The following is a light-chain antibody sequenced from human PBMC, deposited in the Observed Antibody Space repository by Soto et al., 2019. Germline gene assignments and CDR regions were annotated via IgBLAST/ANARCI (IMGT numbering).Light chain of an antibody. CDR1: QSISID. Sequence: EIVLTQSPVTLSLSPGEGATLSCKASQSISIDLAWYQQKPGQVPRLLIYDASSRATGIPGRFTGSGSGTDFTLTISSLEPEDFATYYCQQYNNYATWTFGQGTKVEIK. J-gene: IGKJ1*01. V-gene: IGKV3-11*01. CDR2: DAS. CDR3: QQYNNYATWT.